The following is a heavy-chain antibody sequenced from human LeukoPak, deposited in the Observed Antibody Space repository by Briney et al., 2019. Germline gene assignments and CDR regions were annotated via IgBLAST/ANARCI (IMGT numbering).Heavy chain of an antibody. V-gene: IGHV4-59*01. Sequence: SETPSLTCTVSGGSISSYYWSWIRQPPGKGLEWIGYIYYSGSTNYNPSLKSRVTISVDTSKNQFSLKLSSVTAADTAVYCCARDRSYSGYDPGWFAPWGKGPRVTVSS. CDR1: GGSISSYY. CDR3: ARDRSYSGYDPGWFAP. D-gene: IGHD5-12*01. CDR2: IYYSGST. J-gene: IGHJ5*02.